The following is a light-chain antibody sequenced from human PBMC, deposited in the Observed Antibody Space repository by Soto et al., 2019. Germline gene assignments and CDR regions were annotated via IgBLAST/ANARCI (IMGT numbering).Light chain of an antibody. V-gene: IGLV2-14*01. J-gene: IGLJ2*01. CDR3: SSYTSSRSVV. CDR2: EVS. CDR1: SSDVGGYEY. Sequence: QSALTQPASVSGSPGQSITISCTGSSSDVGGYEYVSWYQHHPGKAPKLMIYEVSNRPSGVSNRFSGSKSGNTASLTISGLQAEDEADYYCSSYTSSRSVVFGGGTKLTVL.